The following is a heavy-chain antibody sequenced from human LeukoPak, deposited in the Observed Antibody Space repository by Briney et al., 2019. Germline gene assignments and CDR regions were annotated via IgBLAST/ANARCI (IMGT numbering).Heavy chain of an antibody. CDR2: ISAYNGNT. CDR3: ARDRLTGTTWAYYGMDV. J-gene: IGHJ6*02. V-gene: IGHV1-18*01. Sequence: ASVKVSCKASGYTFTSYGISWVRQAPGQGLEWMGWISAYNGNTNYAQKLQGRVTMTTDTSTSTAYMELRSLRSDDTAVYDCARDRLTGTTWAYYGMDVWGQGTTVTVSS. CDR1: GYTFTSYG. D-gene: IGHD1-7*01.